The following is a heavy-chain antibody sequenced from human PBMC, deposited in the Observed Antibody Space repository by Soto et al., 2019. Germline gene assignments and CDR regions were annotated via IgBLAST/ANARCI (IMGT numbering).Heavy chain of an antibody. D-gene: IGHD6-6*01. Sequence: GGSLRLSCAASGFTFSSYSMNWVRQAPGKGLEWVSSISSSSSYIYYADSVKGRFTISRDNAKNSLYLQMNSLRAEDTAVYYCARDRMSIADLPDNWFDPWGQGTLVTVSS. CDR1: GFTFSSYS. CDR2: ISSSSSYI. J-gene: IGHJ5*02. V-gene: IGHV3-21*01. CDR3: ARDRMSIADLPDNWFDP.